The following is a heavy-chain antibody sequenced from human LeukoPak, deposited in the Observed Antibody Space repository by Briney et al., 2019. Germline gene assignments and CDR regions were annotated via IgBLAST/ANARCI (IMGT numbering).Heavy chain of an antibody. CDR1: GFTLSDYY. CDR2: ISSSGKTI. V-gene: IGHV3-11*04. Sequence: GGSLRLSCAASGFTLSDYYISWIRQAPGKGLEWVSSISSSGKTIYYADSVKGRFTISRDNAKNSLYLQMNSLRAEDTAVYYCARDCSSSCLDYWGQGTLVTVSS. J-gene: IGHJ4*02. D-gene: IGHD6-13*01. CDR3: ARDCSSSCLDY.